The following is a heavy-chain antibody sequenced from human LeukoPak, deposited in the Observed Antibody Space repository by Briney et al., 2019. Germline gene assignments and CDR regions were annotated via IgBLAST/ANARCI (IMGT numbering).Heavy chain of an antibody. CDR1: GFTFSNYA. V-gene: IGHV3-48*03. J-gene: IGHJ6*04. D-gene: IGHD5-18*01. CDR2: ISSTVSTI. CDR3: ARVTGTAMWDV. Sequence: GGSLRLSCAASGFTFSNYAMTWVRQAPGKGLEWVSYISSTVSTIYYADSVKGRFTISRDNAKNSLYLQMNSLRAEDTAVYYCARVTGTAMWDVWGKGTTVTVSS.